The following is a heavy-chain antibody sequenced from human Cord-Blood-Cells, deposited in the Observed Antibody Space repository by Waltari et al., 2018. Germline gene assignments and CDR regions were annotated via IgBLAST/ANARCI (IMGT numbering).Heavy chain of an antibody. CDR3: ARGNDILTGYFDY. J-gene: IGHJ4*02. D-gene: IGHD3-9*01. V-gene: IGHV4-59*01. Sequence: QVQLQESGPGLVKPSETLSLTCTVSGGSISSYYWSWIRQPPGKGLEWIGYIYYSGSTNYNPSLKSRVTISVDTSKNPFSLKLSSVTAADTAVYYCARGNDILTGYFDYWGQGTLVTVSS. CDR2: IYYSGST. CDR1: GGSISSYY.